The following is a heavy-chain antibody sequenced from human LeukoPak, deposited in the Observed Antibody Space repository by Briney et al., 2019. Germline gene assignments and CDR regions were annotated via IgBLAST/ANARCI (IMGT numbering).Heavy chain of an antibody. CDR3: AREGGVERRFDRPPPFFDF. Sequence: GGSLRLSCAASGFIFSSYAMSWVRQAPGKGLEWVSGISGSGGSTYYADSVKGLFTISRDNSKNTLYLQMNSLTVEDTAVYYCAREGGVERRFDRPPPFFDFWGQGTLVSVSS. CDR2: ISGSGGST. D-gene: IGHD3-16*01. CDR1: GFIFSSYA. V-gene: IGHV3-23*01. J-gene: IGHJ4*02.